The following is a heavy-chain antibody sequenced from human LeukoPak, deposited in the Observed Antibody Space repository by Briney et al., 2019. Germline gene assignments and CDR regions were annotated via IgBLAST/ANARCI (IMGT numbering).Heavy chain of an antibody. D-gene: IGHD3-16*02. J-gene: IGHJ4*02. CDR2: INHSGST. CDR3: ARLPRVWGSYRYFDY. V-gene: IGHV4-34*01. CDR1: GGSFSGYY. Sequence: SETLSLTCAVYGGSFSGYYWSWIRQPPGKGLEWIGEINHSGSTNYNPSLKSRVTISVDTSKNQFSLKLSSVTAADTAVYYCARLPRVWGSYRYFDYWGQGTLVTVSS.